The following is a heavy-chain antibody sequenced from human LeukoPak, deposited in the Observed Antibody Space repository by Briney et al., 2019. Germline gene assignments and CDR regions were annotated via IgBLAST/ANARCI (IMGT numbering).Heavy chain of an antibody. CDR3: AKVAPMATITC. J-gene: IGHJ4*02. D-gene: IGHD5-24*01. V-gene: IGHV3-48*01. Sequence: GGSLRLSCAASGFTFSSYSMNWVRQAPGKGLEWVSYISSSSSTIYYADSVKGRFTISRDNSKNTLYLQMNSLRAEDTAVYYCAKVAPMATITCWGQGTLVTVSS. CDR1: GFTFSSYS. CDR2: ISSSSSTI.